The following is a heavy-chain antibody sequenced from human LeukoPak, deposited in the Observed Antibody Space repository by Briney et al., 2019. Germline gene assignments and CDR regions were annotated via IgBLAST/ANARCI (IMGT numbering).Heavy chain of an antibody. Sequence: KDGESLKISCKGSGYSFTSYWIGWVRQMPGKGLEWVGIIYPDDSDTRYSPSFQDQVTISADKSISTAYLQWSSLKASDTAMYYCARHYPGGDYFIDYWGQGTLVTVSS. D-gene: IGHD4-17*01. J-gene: IGHJ4*02. CDR1: GYSFTSYW. CDR3: ARHYPGGDYFIDY. V-gene: IGHV5-51*01. CDR2: IYPDDSDT.